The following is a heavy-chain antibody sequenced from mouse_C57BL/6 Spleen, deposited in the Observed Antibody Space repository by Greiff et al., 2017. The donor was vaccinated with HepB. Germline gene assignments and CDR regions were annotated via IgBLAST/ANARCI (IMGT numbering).Heavy chain of an antibody. Sequence: EVMLVESGGGLVKPGGSLKLSCAASGFTFSDYGMHWVRQAPEKGLEWVAYISSGSSTIYYADTVKGRFTISRDNAKNTLFLQMTSLRSEDTAMYYCARHRPHYYAMDYWGQGTSVTVSS. CDR1: GFTFSDYG. CDR2: ISSGSSTI. V-gene: IGHV5-17*01. CDR3: ARHRPHYYAMDY. J-gene: IGHJ4*01.